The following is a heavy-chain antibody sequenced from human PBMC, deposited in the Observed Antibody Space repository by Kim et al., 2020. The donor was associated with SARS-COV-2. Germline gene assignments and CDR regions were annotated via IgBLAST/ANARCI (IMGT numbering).Heavy chain of an antibody. CDR1: EFTFSKAW. J-gene: IGHJ4*02. V-gene: IGHV3-15*01. CDR2: IKSKTDGGTT. Sequence: GGSLRLSCAASEFTFSKAWMSWVRQAPGKRLEWVGRIKSKTDGGTTDYAAHVKGRFTISRDDSKNTLYLQMNSLKTEDTAVYYCTTAPYCSSTTCPHTFFYSSGQKTLVTVSS. CDR3: TTAPYCSSTTCPHTFFYS. D-gene: IGHD2-2*01.